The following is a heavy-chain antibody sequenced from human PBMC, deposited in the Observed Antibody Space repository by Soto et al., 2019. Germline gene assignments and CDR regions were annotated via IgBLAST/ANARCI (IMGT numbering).Heavy chain of an antibody. V-gene: IGHV3-15*01. Sequence: GGSLRLSCAASGFTFSNAWMSWVRQAPGKGLEWVGRIKSKTDGGTTDYAAPVKGRFTISRDDSKNTLYLQMNSLKTEDTAVYYCTTEYCSSTSCYIFDYWGQGTLVTVSS. J-gene: IGHJ4*02. CDR3: TTEYCSSTSCYIFDY. D-gene: IGHD2-2*01. CDR1: GFTFSNAW. CDR2: IKSKTDGGTT.